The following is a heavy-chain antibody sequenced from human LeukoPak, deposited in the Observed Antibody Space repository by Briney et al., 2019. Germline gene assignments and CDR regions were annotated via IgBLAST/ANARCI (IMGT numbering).Heavy chain of an antibody. CDR2: ISDYNGNT. CDR1: GYTFTSYG. Sequence: ASVKVSCKASGYTFTSYGISWVRQGPGQGLEWMGWISDYNGNTNYAQKLQGRVTMTTDTSTSTAYMELRSLRSDDTAVYYCAREGGCSSTSCYYYYYYGMDVWGQGTTITVSS. CDR3: AREGGCSSTSCYYYYYYGMDV. V-gene: IGHV1-18*01. J-gene: IGHJ6*02. D-gene: IGHD2-2*01.